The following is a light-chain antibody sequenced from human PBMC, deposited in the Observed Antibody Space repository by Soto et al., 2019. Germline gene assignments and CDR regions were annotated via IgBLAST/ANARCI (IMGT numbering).Light chain of an antibody. J-gene: IGLJ1*01. Sequence: QSALTQPASVSGXXXXSXXXXXTGTSXEVRGYNYVSWYQQHPGKAPKLMISDVTNRPSGVSNRFSGSKSGNTAYLTISVLQAEDEAEYYCSSYTSSTTFVFGAGTKVTVL. CDR1: SXEVRGYNY. CDR3: SSYTSSTTFV. V-gene: IGLV2-14*03. CDR2: DVT.